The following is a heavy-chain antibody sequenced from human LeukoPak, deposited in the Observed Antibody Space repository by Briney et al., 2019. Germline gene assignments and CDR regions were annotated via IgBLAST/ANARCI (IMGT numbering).Heavy chain of an antibody. CDR3: ARDTRNSGGRPFPDDY. V-gene: IGHV4-30-4*01. J-gene: IGHJ4*02. Sequence: SETLSLTCAVYGGSFSDYYWSWIRQPPGKGLEWIGYIYYSGSTYYNPSLKSRVTISVDTSKNQFSLKLSSVTAADTAVYYCARDTRNSGGRPFPDDYWGQGTLVTVSS. CDR1: GGSFSDYY. D-gene: IGHD2-15*01. CDR2: IYYSGST.